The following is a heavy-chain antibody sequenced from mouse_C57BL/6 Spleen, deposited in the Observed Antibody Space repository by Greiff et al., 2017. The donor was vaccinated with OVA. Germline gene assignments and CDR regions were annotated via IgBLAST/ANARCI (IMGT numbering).Heavy chain of an antibody. CDR1: GYTFTSYW. D-gene: IGHD1-1*01. CDR3: ASGYYASSYVLMDY. V-gene: IGHV1-7*01. J-gene: IGHJ4*01. Sequence: QVQLQQSGAELAKPGASVKLSCKASGYTFTSYWMHWVKQRPGQGLEWIGYINPSSGYTKSNQKFKDKATLTAYKSSSTAYMQLSSLTYEDSAVYYCASGYYASSYVLMDYWGQGTSVTVSS. CDR2: INPSSGYT.